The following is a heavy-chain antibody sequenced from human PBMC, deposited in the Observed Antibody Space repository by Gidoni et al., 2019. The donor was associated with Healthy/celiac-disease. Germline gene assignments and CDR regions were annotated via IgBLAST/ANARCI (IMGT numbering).Heavy chain of an antibody. D-gene: IGHD4-17*01. CDR2: IKSKTDGGTT. CDR1: GFPCRNAW. V-gene: IGHV3-15*01. J-gene: IGHJ3*02. CDR3: TTKYGDYVFGAFDI. Sequence: EVQLVESGGGLVKPGGSLRLSCAASGFPCRNAWMSWGRQAPGKGLEGVGRIKSKTDGGTTDYAAPVKGRFTISRDDSKNTLYLQMNSLKTEDTAVYYCTTKYGDYVFGAFDIWGQGTMVTVSS.